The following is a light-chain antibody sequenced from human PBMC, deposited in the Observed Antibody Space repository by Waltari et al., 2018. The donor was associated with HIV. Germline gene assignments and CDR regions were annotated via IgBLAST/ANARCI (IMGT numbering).Light chain of an antibody. J-gene: IGLJ2*01. Sequence: QSVLTQPASVSGSPGQSITISCTGTSSDVGSYNLVPWYQQHPGKAPKLMIYEVSKRPSGVSNRFSGSKSGNTASLTISGLQAEDEADYYCCSYAGSSTPVFGGGTKLTVL. CDR2: EVS. CDR3: CSYAGSSTPV. CDR1: SSDVGSYNL. V-gene: IGLV2-23*02.